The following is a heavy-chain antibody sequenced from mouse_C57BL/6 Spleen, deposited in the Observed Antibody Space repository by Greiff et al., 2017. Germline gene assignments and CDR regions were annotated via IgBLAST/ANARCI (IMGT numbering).Heavy chain of an antibody. D-gene: IGHD1-1*01. J-gene: IGHJ3*01. Sequence: EVMLVESGGGLVKPGGSLKLSCAASGFTFSDYGMHWVRQAPEKGLEWVAYISSGSSTIYYADTVKGRFTISRDNAKNTLFLQMTSHRSEDTAMYYGASGYYGSSGAWFAYWGQGTLVTVSA. CDR2: ISSGSSTI. V-gene: IGHV5-17*01. CDR3: ASGYYGSSGAWFAY. CDR1: GFTFSDYG.